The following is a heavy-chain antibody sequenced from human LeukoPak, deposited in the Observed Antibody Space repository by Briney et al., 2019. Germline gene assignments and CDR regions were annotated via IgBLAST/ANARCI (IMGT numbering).Heavy chain of an antibody. Sequence: ERSLRLSCAASGFTFSSYGMHWVRQAPGKGLEWVAVISYDGTNEYYADSVKGLFTISRDNSKNTVYLQMNSLRAEDTAVYYCAKRDSSGSLPRLFDFWGQGTLVTVSS. CDR1: GFTFSSYG. CDR3: AKRDSSGSLPRLFDF. CDR2: ISYDGTNE. V-gene: IGHV3-33*05. D-gene: IGHD6-19*01. J-gene: IGHJ4*02.